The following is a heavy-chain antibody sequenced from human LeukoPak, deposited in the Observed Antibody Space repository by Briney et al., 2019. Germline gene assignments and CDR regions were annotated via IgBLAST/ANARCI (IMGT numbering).Heavy chain of an antibody. J-gene: IGHJ4*02. D-gene: IGHD4-17*01. CDR2: IRSKAYGGTT. CDR1: GFTFGDYA. CDR3: TRDPLTTVTPYYFDY. V-gene: IGHV3-49*03. Sequence: GGSLRLSCTASGFTFGDYAMSWFRQAPGKGLEWVGFIRSKAYGGTTEYAASVKGRFTISRDDSKSIAYLQMNSLKTEDTAVYYCTRDPLTTVTPYYFDYWGQGTLVTVSS.